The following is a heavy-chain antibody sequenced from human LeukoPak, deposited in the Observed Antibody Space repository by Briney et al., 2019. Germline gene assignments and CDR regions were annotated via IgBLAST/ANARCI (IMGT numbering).Heavy chain of an antibody. Sequence: GGSLRLSCAASGFTFSSYAMSWVRQAPGKGLEWVSAISGSGGSAYYADSVKGRFTISRDNSKNTLYLQMNSLRAEDTAVYYCAKIIAAAGLAFDYWGQGTLVTVSS. CDR3: AKIIAAAGLAFDY. D-gene: IGHD6-13*01. CDR1: GFTFSSYA. V-gene: IGHV3-23*01. CDR2: ISGSGGSA. J-gene: IGHJ4*02.